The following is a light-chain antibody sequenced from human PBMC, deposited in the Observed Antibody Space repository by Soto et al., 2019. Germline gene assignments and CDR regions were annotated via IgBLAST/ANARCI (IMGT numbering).Light chain of an antibody. CDR1: QGISTL. CDR2: GAS. V-gene: IGKV3-15*01. Sequence: EIVLTQSPATLSVSPGERATLFCRASQGISTLLAWYQQKPGQAPRLLIYGASTRATGIPARFSGSGSGTEFTLTISSLQSEDFAVYYCQQYNNWPPWTFGGGTKV. CDR3: QQYNNWPPWT. J-gene: IGKJ4*02.